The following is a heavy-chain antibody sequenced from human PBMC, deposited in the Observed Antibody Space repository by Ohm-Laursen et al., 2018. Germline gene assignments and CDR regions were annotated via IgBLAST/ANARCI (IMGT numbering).Heavy chain of an antibody. J-gene: IGHJ4*02. Sequence: SLRLSCAASGFTFSDYAMSWVRQAPGKGLVWVSGISGSGGNTYYADSVKGRFTISRDNSKNTLYLQMNSLRAEDTAVYYCAKLSGNFVYGDYPLDYWGQGTLVTVSS. CDR2: ISGSGGNT. CDR3: AKLSGNFVYGDYPLDY. V-gene: IGHV3-23*01. CDR1: GFTFSDYA. D-gene: IGHD4-17*01.